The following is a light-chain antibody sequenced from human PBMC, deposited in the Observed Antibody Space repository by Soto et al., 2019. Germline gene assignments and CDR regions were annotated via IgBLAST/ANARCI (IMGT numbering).Light chain of an antibody. J-gene: IGLJ2*01. V-gene: IGLV2-14*01. Sequence: QSALTQPASVSGSPGQSITISCTGTSSDVGGYDYVSWYQLHPGKAPKLMIFEVSKRPSGVSNRFSGSKSGNTASLTISGLQAEDEADYYCSSYTSSSTVVFGGGTQLTVL. CDR2: EVS. CDR1: SSDVGGYDY. CDR3: SSYTSSSTVV.